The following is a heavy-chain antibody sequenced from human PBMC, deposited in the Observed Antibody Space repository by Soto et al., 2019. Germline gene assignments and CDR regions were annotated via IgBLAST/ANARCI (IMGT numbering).Heavy chain of an antibody. CDR1: GFSLSTSGVG. CDR2: IYWDDDK. CDR3: AHSPPPTVTTSAEYFQH. V-gene: IGHV2-5*02. J-gene: IGHJ1*01. Sequence: QITLKESGPTLVKPTQTLTLTCTFSGFSLSTSGVGVNWIRQPPGKALEWLALIYWDDDKRYSPSLKSRLTITKDTSKNRVVLTMTNMDPVDTATYYCAHSPPPTVTTSAEYFQHWGQGTLVTVSS. D-gene: IGHD4-17*01.